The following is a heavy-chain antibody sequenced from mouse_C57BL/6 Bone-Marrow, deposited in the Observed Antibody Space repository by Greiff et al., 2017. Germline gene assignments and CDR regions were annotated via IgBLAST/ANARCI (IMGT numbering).Heavy chain of an antibody. Sequence: VQLQQSGAELVRPGTSVKMSCKASGYTFTNYWIGWAKQRPGHGLEWIGDIYLGGDYTNYNEKFKGKATLTADTSSSTAYMQFSSLTSEDSAIYYCAKYYDYDWYFDVWGTGTTVTVSS. J-gene: IGHJ1*03. CDR1: GYTFTNYW. CDR2: IYLGGDYT. CDR3: AKYYDYDWYFDV. D-gene: IGHD2-4*01. V-gene: IGHV1-63*01.